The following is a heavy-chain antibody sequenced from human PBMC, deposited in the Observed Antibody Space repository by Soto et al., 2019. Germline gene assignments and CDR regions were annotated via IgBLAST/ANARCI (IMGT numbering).Heavy chain of an antibody. CDR2: IYHSGST. D-gene: IGHD3-16*01. CDR1: GFSLSTYG. J-gene: IGHJ4*01. Sequence: GSLRLSCTASGFSLSTYGMHWVRQSPGKGLEWIGEIYHSGSTNHNPSLKSRVIISVDKSRNQFSLKLSSVTAADTAVYFCASHRGNTFGPYDDWGQGTQVTVS. V-gene: IGHV4-4*01. CDR3: ASHRGNTFGPYDD.